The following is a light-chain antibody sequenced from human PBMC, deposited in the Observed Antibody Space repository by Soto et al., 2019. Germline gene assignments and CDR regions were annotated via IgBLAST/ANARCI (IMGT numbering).Light chain of an antibody. Sequence: SVLTQPASVSASPGQSITISCIGTYSDIGGYKHVSWYQQHPGKAPKLIIYDASNRPSGISNRFSASKSGNTASLTISGLQADDEADYYCSSYTSSTYTGVFGTGTKVTVL. CDR3: SSYTSSTYTGV. CDR1: YSDIGGYKH. J-gene: IGLJ1*01. CDR2: DAS. V-gene: IGLV2-14*03.